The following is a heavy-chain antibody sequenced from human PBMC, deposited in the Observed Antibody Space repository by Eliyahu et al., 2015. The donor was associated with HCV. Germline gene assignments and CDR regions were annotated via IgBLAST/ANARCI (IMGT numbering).Heavy chain of an antibody. CDR1: GXPFXSYA. CDR2: ISGRGDRX. CDR3: AKDQYMSSSVVLEY. Sequence: EVQLLESGGGLVQPGGSLXLSCXXXGXPFXSYAITWVXQAPGKGLAWXSGISGRGDRXYYADSVKGRFTISRDNSNNTLYLHMNSLRADDTAVYYCAKDQYMSSSVVLEYWGHGTQVTVSS. D-gene: IGHD6-6*01. V-gene: IGHV3-23*01. J-gene: IGHJ4*01.